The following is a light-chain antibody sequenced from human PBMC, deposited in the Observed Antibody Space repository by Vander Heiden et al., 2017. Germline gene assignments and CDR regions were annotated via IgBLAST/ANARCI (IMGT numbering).Light chain of an antibody. CDR1: QSISSY. CDR2: AAS. Sequence: LQMTQSPPSLSASVGDRVTITCRASQSISSYLNWYQQKPGKAPKLLIYAASSLQSGVPSRFSGSGSGTDFTLTISSLEPEDFATYYCQQSYSTLWTFGQGTKVEI. CDR3: QQSYSTLWT. V-gene: IGKV1-39*01. J-gene: IGKJ1*01.